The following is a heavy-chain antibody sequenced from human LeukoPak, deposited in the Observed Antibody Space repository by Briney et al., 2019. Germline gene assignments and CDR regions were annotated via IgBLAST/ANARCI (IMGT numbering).Heavy chain of an antibody. D-gene: IGHD6-13*01. J-gene: IGHJ5*02. CDR1: GFSFSTSGMC. CDR2: IDWDDDK. V-gene: IGHV2-70*11. CDR3: ARTIAAAGTVVWFDP. Sequence: SGPALVKPTQTLTLTCTFSGFSFSTSGMCVSWIRQPPGKALEWLARIDWDDDKYYSTSLKTRLTISKDTSKNQVVLTMTNMDPVDTATYYCARTIAAAGTVVWFDPWGQGTPVTVSS.